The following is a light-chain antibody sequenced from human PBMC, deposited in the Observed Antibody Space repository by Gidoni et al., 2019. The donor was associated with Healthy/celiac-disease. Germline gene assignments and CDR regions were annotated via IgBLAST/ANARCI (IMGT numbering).Light chain of an antibody. CDR2: GAT. V-gene: IGKV3-20*01. Sequence: EIVLTQSPGTLSLSPGERATLSCRASQSVSSSYLAWYQQKPGQAPRLLIYGATIRATGIPDRFIGRWSGTDFTLTISRLVPEDFALYYCQQYGSSPYTFGQGTKLEIK. CDR3: QQYGSSPYT. CDR1: QSVSSSY. J-gene: IGKJ2*01.